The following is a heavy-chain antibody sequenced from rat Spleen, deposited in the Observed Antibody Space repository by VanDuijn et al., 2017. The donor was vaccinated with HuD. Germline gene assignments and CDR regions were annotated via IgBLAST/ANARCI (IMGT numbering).Heavy chain of an antibody. CDR3: ARGGQISYHRGYFDY. D-gene: IGHD1-11*01. V-gene: IGHV5-29*01. Sequence: EVQLVESDGGLVQPGRSLKLSCAASGFTFSDYYMAWVRQAPTKGLEWVATISYDGSSTYYRDSVKGRFTISRDNAKSTLYLQMDSLRSEDTATYYCARGGQISYHRGYFDYWGQGVMVTVSS. CDR2: ISYDGSST. CDR1: GFTFSDYY. J-gene: IGHJ2*01.